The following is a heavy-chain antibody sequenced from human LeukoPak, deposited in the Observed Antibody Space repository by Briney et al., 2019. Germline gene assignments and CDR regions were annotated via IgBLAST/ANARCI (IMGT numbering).Heavy chain of an antibody. CDR3: ARSSSSASQAFDY. J-gene: IGHJ4*02. CDR2: INHSGST. Sequence: SETLSLTCAVYGGSFSGYYWSWIRRPPGKGLEWIGEINHSGSTNYNPSLKSRVTISVDTSKNQFSLKLSSVTAADTAVYYCARSSSSASQAFDYWGQGTLVTVSS. CDR1: GGSFSGYY. D-gene: IGHD6-6*01. V-gene: IGHV4-34*01.